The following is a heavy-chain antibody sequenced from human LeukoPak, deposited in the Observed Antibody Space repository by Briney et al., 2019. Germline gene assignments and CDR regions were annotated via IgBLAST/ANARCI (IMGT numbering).Heavy chain of an antibody. D-gene: IGHD3-10*01. J-gene: IGHJ4*02. CDR2: INHSGDT. CDR1: GGSLSGDY. V-gene: IGHV4-34*01. Sequence: SETLSLTCAVYGGSLSGDYWSWIRQPPGKGLEWIAEINHSGDTNYNPSLESRVTISVDTSKNQVSLKLRSATAAETAVYYCARAFGNVRGETWGQGTLVTVSS. CDR3: ARAFGNVRGET.